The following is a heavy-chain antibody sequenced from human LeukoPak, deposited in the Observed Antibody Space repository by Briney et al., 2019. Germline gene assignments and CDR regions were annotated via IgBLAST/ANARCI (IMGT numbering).Heavy chain of an antibody. CDR2: IIPIFGTA. CDR1: GGTFSSYA. D-gene: IGHD2-15*01. J-gene: IGHJ3*02. V-gene: IGHV1-69*05. Sequence: SVKVSCKASGGTFSSYAISWVRQAPGQGLEWMGGIIPIFGTANYTQNFQGRVTITTDASTSTAYMELSSLRSEDTAVYYCARNPGGYCSGGSCYGAFDIWGQGTMVTVSS. CDR3: ARNPGGYCSGGSCYGAFDI.